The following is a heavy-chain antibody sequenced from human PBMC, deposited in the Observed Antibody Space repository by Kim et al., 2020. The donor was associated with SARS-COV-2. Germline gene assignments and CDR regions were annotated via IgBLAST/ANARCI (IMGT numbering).Heavy chain of an antibody. CDR3: ASPDSYSSGWYLFDY. J-gene: IGHJ4*02. CDR1: GGSISSSSYY. Sequence: SETLSLTCTVSGGSISSSSYYWGWIRQPPGKGLEWIGSIYYSGSTYYNPSLKSRVTISVDTSKNQFSLKLSSVTAADTAVYYCASPDSYSSGWYLFDYWGQGTLVTVSS. D-gene: IGHD6-19*01. CDR2: IYYSGST. V-gene: IGHV4-39*01.